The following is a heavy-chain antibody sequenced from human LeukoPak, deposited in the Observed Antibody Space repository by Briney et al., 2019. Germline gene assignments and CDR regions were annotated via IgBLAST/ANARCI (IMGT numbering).Heavy chain of an antibody. J-gene: IGHJ4*02. Sequence: GGSLRLSCAASGFTFSSYSMNWVRQAPGKVLEWVAYISSSSSTIYYADSVKGRFTICRDNAKNSLYLQMNSLRAEDTAVYYCAREGAYYYGSGSYYLFDYWGQGTLVTVSS. CDR2: ISSSSSTI. V-gene: IGHV3-48*01. CDR1: GFTFSSYS. D-gene: IGHD3-10*01. CDR3: AREGAYYYGSGSYYLFDY.